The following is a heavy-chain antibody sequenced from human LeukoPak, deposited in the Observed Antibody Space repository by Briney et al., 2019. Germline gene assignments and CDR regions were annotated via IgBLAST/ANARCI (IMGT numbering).Heavy chain of an antibody. Sequence: SETLSLTCTVSGGSISSGTYYWSWIRQPAGKGLEWIGRIYSSGSTNYNPSLKSRITISVDTSKNQFSLRLSSVTAADTAVYYCARDTAMVTDYYYYYMDVWGKGTTVTVSS. CDR3: ARDTAMVTDYYYYYMDV. CDR1: GGSISSGTYY. D-gene: IGHD5-18*01. V-gene: IGHV4-61*02. J-gene: IGHJ6*03. CDR2: IYSSGST.